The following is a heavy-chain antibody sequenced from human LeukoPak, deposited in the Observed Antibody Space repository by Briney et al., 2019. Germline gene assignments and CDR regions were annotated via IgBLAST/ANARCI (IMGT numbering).Heavy chain of an antibody. CDR2: VNTNTGNP. J-gene: IGHJ4*02. D-gene: IGHD4-17*01. Sequence: ASVKVSCKASGYTFTSYAMNWVRQAPGQGLEWMGWVNTNTGNPTYAQGFTGRFVFSLDTSVSTAYLQISSLKAEDTAVYYCARSLEDYGDFWYFDYWGQGTLVTVSS. CDR1: GYTFTSYA. V-gene: IGHV7-4-1*02. CDR3: ARSLEDYGDFWYFDY.